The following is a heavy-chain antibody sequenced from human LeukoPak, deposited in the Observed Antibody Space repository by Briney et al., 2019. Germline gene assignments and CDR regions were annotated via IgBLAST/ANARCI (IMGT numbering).Heavy chain of an antibody. CDR1: GFTVSSNY. Sequence: GGSLRLSCAASGFTVSSNYMSWVRQAPGKGLEWVSVIYSGGSTYYADSVKGRFTISRDNSKNTLYLQMNSLRAEDTAVYYCARSSWGSGSYCKDYWGQGTLVTVSS. J-gene: IGHJ4*02. V-gene: IGHV3-53*01. D-gene: IGHD3-10*01. CDR2: IYSGGST. CDR3: ARSSWGSGSYCKDY.